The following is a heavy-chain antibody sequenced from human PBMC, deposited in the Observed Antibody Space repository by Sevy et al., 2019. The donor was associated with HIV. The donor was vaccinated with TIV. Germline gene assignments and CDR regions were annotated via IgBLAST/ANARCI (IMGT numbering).Heavy chain of an antibody. V-gene: IGHV1-2*02. CDR3: ARVGEGRYCSSTSCSKFDY. J-gene: IGHJ4*02. CDR2: INPNSGGT. Sequence: ASGKVSCKASGYTFTGYYMHWVRQAPGQGLEWMGWINPNSGGTNYAQKFQGRVTMTRDTSISTAYMELSRLRSDDTAVYYCARVGEGRYCSSTSCSKFDYWGQGTLVTVSS. D-gene: IGHD2-2*01. CDR1: GYTFTGYY.